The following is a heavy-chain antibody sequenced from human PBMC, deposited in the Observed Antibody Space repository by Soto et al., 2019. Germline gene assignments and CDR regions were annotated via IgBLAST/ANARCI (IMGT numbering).Heavy chain of an antibody. CDR3: ARDRIAWGSNPYYYYYGMDV. CDR2: TYYRSKWYN. J-gene: IGHJ6*02. CDR1: GDSVSSNSAA. V-gene: IGHV6-1*01. D-gene: IGHD3-16*01. Sequence: SQTLSLTCAISGDSVSSNSAAWGWIRQSPSRGLEWLGRTYYRSKWYNDYAVSVKSRITINPDTSKNQFSLQLNSVTPEDTAVYYCARDRIAWGSNPYYYYYGMDVWGQGTTVTVSS.